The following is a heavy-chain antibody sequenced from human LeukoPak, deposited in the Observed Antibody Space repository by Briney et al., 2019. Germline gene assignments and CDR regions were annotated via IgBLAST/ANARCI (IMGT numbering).Heavy chain of an antibody. Sequence: GGSLRLSCAASGFTFSSYAMHWVRQAPGKGLEWVAVISYDGSNKYYADSVKGRFTISRDNSKNTLYLQMNSLRAEDTAVYYCARAGLTMISTIDYWGQGTLVTVSS. D-gene: IGHD3-22*01. CDR1: GFTFSSYA. J-gene: IGHJ4*02. CDR2: ISYDGSNK. V-gene: IGHV3-30-3*01. CDR3: ARAGLTMISTIDY.